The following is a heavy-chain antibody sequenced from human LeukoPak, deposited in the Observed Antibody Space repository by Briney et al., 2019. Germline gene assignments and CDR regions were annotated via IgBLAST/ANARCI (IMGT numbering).Heavy chain of an antibody. D-gene: IGHD3-22*01. CDR2: IYYSGST. J-gene: IGHJ3*02. CDR3: ASADYYDSSGYSGAFDI. V-gene: IGHV4-31*03. CDR1: GGSISSGGYY. Sequence: PSQTLSLTCTVSGGSISSGGYYWSWIRQHPGKGLEWIGYIYYSGSTNYNPSLKSRVTISVDKSKNQFSLKLSSVTAADTAVYYCASADYYDSSGYSGAFDIWGQGTMVTVSS.